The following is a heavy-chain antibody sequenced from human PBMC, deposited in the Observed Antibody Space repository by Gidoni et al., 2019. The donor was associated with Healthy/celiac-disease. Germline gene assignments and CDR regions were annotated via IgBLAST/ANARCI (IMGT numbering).Heavy chain of an antibody. CDR1: GGSISSYY. CDR2: IYYSGST. J-gene: IGHJ6*02. Sequence: QVQLQESGPGLVKPSETLSLTCTVSGGSISSYYWSWIRQPPGKGLEWIGYIYYSGSTNYNPSLKSRVTISVDTSKNQFSLKLSSVTAADTAVYYCARVSVVPAATRGLSYYGMDVWGQGTTVTVSS. D-gene: IGHD2-2*01. V-gene: IGHV4-59*01. CDR3: ARVSVVPAATRGLSYYGMDV.